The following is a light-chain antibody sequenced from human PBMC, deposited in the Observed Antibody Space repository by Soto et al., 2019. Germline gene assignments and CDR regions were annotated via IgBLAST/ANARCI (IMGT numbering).Light chain of an antibody. Sequence: EIVLTQSPVTLSLSPGERATLSCRASQSVISTYLAWYQQKPGQAPRLLFYGASSRATGIPDRFSGSGSGTDFTLTISRLEPEDFAVYYCQQRSNWPRWTFGQGTKVDIK. CDR1: QSVISTY. CDR3: QQRSNWPRWT. J-gene: IGKJ1*01. CDR2: GAS. V-gene: IGKV3D-20*02.